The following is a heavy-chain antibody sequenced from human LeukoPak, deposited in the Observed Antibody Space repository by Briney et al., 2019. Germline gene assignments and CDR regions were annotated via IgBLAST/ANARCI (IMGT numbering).Heavy chain of an antibody. D-gene: IGHD3-3*01. J-gene: IGHJ3*02. V-gene: IGHV4-39*07. Sequence: NPSETLSLTCTVSGGSIRSSYYYWGWIRQPPGKGLEWIGSIYDIGSTYYNPSLKSRVTISVDTSKNQFSLKLSSVTAADTAVYYCARGGPAGVFWSGYYLFGAFDIWGQGTMVTVSS. CDR1: GGSIRSSYYY. CDR3: ARGGPAGVFWSGYYLFGAFDI. CDR2: IYDIGST.